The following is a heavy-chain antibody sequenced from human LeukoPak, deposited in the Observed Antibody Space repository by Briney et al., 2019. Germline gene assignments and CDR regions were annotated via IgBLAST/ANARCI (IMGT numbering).Heavy chain of an antibody. CDR2: INHSGST. J-gene: IGHJ4*02. D-gene: IGHD5-18*01. CDR3: ARRSVAVDTAMVTD. Sequence: SETLSLTCAVYGGSFSGYYWSWIRQPPGKGLEWIGEINHSGSTNYNPSLKSRVTISVDTSKNQFSLKLSSVTAADTAVYYCARRSVAVDTAMVTDWGQGTLVTVSP. CDR1: GGSFSGYY. V-gene: IGHV4-34*01.